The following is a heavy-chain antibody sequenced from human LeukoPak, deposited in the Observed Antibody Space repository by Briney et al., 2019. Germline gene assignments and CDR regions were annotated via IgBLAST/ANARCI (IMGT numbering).Heavy chain of an antibody. D-gene: IGHD2-2*01. CDR1: GYSFTSYW. V-gene: IGHV5-51*01. CDR3: ARAKGCSSTSCFYFDY. J-gene: IGHJ4*02. CDR2: IYPGDSDT. Sequence: GESLKISCKGSGYSFTSYWIGWVRPMPGKGLEWMGIIYPGDSDTRYSPSFQGQVTISADKSISTAYLQWSSLKASDTAMYYCARAKGCSSTSCFYFDYWGQGTLVTVSS.